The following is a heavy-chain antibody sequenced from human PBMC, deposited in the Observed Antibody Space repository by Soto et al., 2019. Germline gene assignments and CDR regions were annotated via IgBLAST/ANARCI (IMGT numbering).Heavy chain of an antibody. V-gene: IGHV3-30*03. CDR1: GFTFSSYG. D-gene: IGHD3-10*01. CDR3: NADPPGVRGLSRNWFDP. Sequence: QVQLVESGGGVVQPGRSLRLSCAASGFTFSSYGIHWVRQAPGKGLEWVAVISYDGSNKYYADSVKGRFTISRDNSKNTLYLQMNSLRVEDTAVYYCNADPPGVRGLSRNWFDPWGQGTQVTVSS. CDR2: ISYDGSNK. J-gene: IGHJ5*02.